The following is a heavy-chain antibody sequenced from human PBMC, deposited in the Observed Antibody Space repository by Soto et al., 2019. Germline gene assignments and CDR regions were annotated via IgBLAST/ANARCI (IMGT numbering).Heavy chain of an antibody. CDR1: GGSISSGGYS. J-gene: IGHJ4*02. CDR2: IYHRGST. Sequence: SETLSLTCAVSGGSISSGGYSLSWIRQPPGKGLEWIGYIYHRGSTYYNPSLKSRVTISVDRSKNQFSLKLSSVTAADTAVYYCARGMTTVTTFDYWGQGTLVTVSS. CDR3: ARGMTTVTTFDY. D-gene: IGHD4-17*01. V-gene: IGHV4-30-2*01.